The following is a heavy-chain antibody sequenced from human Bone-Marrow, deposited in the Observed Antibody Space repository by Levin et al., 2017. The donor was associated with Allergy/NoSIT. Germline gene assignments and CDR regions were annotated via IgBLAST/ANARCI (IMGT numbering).Heavy chain of an antibody. CDR1: AFIFNTYA. V-gene: IGHV3-48*02. CDR2: IGNSGGPT. J-gene: IGHJ4*02. CDR3: GTGGGGGSGHWFSY. D-gene: IGHD3-16*01. Sequence: GGSLRLSCSVSAFIFNTYAMNWVRQAPGKGLEWLSYIGNSGGPTYYADSVKGRFTVSRDNAKTSFYLQMDSLRDEDTAVYYCGTGGGGGSGHWFSYWGQGTLVTVSS.